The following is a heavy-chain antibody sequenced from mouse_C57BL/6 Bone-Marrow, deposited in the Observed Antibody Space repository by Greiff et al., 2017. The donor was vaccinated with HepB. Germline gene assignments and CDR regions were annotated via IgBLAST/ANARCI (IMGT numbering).Heavy chain of an antibody. J-gene: IGHJ3*01. CDR3: ASPMVTTSN. V-gene: IGHV1-59*01. Sequence: VQLQQPGAELVRPGTSVKLSCKASGYTFTSYWMHWVKQRPGQGLEWIGVIDPSDSYTNYNQKFKGKATLTVDTSSSTAYMHLSSLTSEDSAVYYCASPMVTTSNWGQGTLVTVSA. CDR2: IDPSDSYT. D-gene: IGHD2-2*01. CDR1: GYTFTSYW.